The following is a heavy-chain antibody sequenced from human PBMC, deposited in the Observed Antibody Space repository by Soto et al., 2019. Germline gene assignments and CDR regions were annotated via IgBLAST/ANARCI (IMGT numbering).Heavy chain of an antibody. D-gene: IGHD6-13*01. CDR3: ARDLRSAAAVSFDY. V-gene: IGHV1-18*01. J-gene: IGHJ4*02. CDR2: ISAYNGNT. CDR1: GYTYASYG. Sequence: GTSVKVSCKDSGYTYASYGSSWVRQAPGQGLEWMGWISAYNGNTNYAQKLQGRVTMTTDTSTSTAYMELRSLRSDDTAVYYCARDLRSAAAVSFDYWGQGTLVTVSS.